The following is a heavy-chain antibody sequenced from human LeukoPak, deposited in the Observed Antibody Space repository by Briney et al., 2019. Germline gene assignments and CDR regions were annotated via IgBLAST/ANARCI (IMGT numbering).Heavy chain of an antibody. V-gene: IGHV1-2*02. Sequence: ASVKVSCKASGYTFTCYYMHWVRQAPGQGLEWMGWFNPNSGGTNYAQKFQGRVTMTRDTSISTAYMELSRLRSDDTAVYYCARDPGYGGNSAGTDYWGQGTLVTVSS. CDR2: FNPNSGGT. J-gene: IGHJ4*02. D-gene: IGHD4-23*01. CDR1: GYTFTCYY. CDR3: ARDPGYGGNSAGTDY.